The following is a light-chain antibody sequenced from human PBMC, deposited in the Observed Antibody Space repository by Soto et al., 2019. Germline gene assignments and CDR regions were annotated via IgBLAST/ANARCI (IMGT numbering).Light chain of an antibody. CDR3: MQATQFPHT. CDR2: KTS. Sequence: DIVMTQTPLSSPVTLGQPASISCRSSQSLLDSDGDTYLSWLQQRPGQPPRILIYKTSSRFSGVPDRYSGSGAWTDFTLKISRVEVEDVGVYYCMQATQFPHTVGQGTKLEI. J-gene: IGKJ2*01. V-gene: IGKV2-24*01. CDR1: QSLLDSDGDTY.